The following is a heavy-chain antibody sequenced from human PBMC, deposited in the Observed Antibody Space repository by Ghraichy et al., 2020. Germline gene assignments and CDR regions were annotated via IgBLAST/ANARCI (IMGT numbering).Heavy chain of an antibody. V-gene: IGHV3-23*05. CDR3: AKGSGSQNKYYFDS. CDR1: RFTFSSFA. CDR2: INYNGRTT. Sequence: GGSLRLSCAASRFTFSSFAMTWVRQAPGMGLEWVSTINYNGRTTYYADSVKGRFAISRDNSKDTLYLQMNSLRAGETAIYYCAKGSGSQNKYYFDSWGQGTLVNVSS. J-gene: IGHJ4*02. D-gene: IGHD3-10*01.